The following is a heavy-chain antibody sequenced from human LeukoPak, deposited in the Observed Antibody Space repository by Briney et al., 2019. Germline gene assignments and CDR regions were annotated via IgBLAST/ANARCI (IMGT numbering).Heavy chain of an antibody. D-gene: IGHD3-22*01. V-gene: IGHV4-39*01. CDR3: ARTAYHSDSSGYQRAEYFQL. Sequence: PSETLSLTCTVSGGSISSTTYYWAGIRQPPGKGVEGIGSIYYSGSTYYSPSLKRRVTISEGTFKNQFSLKLSSLTAADTAVYYCARTAYHSDSSGYQRAEYFQLWGQGTLVTVSS. CDR2: IYYSGST. CDR1: GGSISSTTYY. J-gene: IGHJ1*01.